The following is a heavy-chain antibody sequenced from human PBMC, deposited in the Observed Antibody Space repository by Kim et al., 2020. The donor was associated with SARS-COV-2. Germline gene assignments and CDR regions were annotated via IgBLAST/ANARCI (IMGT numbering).Heavy chain of an antibody. J-gene: IGHJ6*02. CDR2: INPNSGGT. CDR3: ARAFHSSSWFAEGAYYGMDV. Sequence: ASVKVSCKASGYTFTGYYMHWVRQAPGQGLEWMGWINPNSGGTNYAQKFQGWVTMTRDTSISTAYMELSRLRSDDTAVYYCARAFHSSSWFAEGAYYGMDVWGQGTTVTVSS. D-gene: IGHD6-13*01. V-gene: IGHV1-2*04. CDR1: GYTFTGYY.